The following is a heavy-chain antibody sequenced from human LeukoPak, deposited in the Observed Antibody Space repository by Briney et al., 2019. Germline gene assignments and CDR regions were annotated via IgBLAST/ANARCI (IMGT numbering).Heavy chain of an antibody. J-gene: IGHJ4*01. CDR2: IGISSGNT. Sequence: GGSLRLSCAASGFNFIDYSMNWVRQAPGKGLEWISYIGISSGNTKYADSVKGRFTISRDKARNSLYLQMNSLRVEDTAMYYCARDHRYAFDNGGHGTLVTVSS. CDR3: ARDHRYAFDN. CDR1: GFNFIDYS. V-gene: IGHV3-48*01. D-gene: IGHD5-12*01.